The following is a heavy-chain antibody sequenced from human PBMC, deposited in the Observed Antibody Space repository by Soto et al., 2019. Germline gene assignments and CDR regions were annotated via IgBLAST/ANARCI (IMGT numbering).Heavy chain of an antibody. Sequence: QVQLVQSGAEVKKPGASVKVSCKASGYTFTSYXXXXXXXXXXXXLEWMGWMNPNSGNTGYAQKFQGRVTMTRNTXXXXXXXXXXXXXXXXXXXXYXXRXLYXXXRFDPWGQGTLVTVSS. CDR1: GYTFTSYX. CDR2: MNPNSGNT. CDR3: XRXLYXXXRFDP. V-gene: IGHV1-8*01. D-gene: IGHD3-10*01. J-gene: IGHJ5*02.